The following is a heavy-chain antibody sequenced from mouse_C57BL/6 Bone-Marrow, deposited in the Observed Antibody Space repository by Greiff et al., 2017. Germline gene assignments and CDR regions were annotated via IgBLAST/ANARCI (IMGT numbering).Heavy chain of an antibody. V-gene: IGHV1-64*01. Sequence: QVQLQQPGAELVKPGASVKLSCKASGYTFTSYWMHWVKQRPGQGLEWIGMIHPNSGSTNYNEKFTIKATLTVDKSSSTAYMQRSSRTAEDAAVYYCARRGYGSLWCAYWGQGTLVTVSA. CDR3: ARRGYGSLWCAY. J-gene: IGHJ3*01. D-gene: IGHD1-1*01. CDR2: IHPNSGST. CDR1: GYTFTSYW.